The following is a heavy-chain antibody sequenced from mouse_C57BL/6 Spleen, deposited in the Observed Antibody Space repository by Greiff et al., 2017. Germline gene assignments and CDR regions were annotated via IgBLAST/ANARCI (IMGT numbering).Heavy chain of an antibody. CDR2: IDPSDSYT. D-gene: IGHD1-1*01. J-gene: IGHJ1*03. CDR1: GYTFTSYW. V-gene: IGHV1-50*01. Sequence: QVQLQQPGAELVKPGASVKLSCKASGYTFTSYWMQWVKQRPGQGLEWIGEIDPSDSYTNYNQKFKGKATLTVDTSSSTAYMQLSSLTSEDSAVYYCARWSYYGSRYGYFDVWGTGTTVTVSS. CDR3: ARWSYYGSRYGYFDV.